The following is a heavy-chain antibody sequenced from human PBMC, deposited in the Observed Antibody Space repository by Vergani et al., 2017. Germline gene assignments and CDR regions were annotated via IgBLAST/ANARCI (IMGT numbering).Heavy chain of an antibody. CDR1: GFTFSSYA. CDR3: ARDWRWLQFLDY. V-gene: IGHV3-30-3*01. Sequence: QVQLVESGGGVVQPGRSLRLSCAASGFTFSSYAMHWVRQAPGKGLEWVVVISYDGSNKYYADSVKGRFTISRDNSKNTLYLQMNSLRAEDTAVYYCARDWRWLQFLDYWGQGTLVTVSS. J-gene: IGHJ4*02. D-gene: IGHD5-24*01. CDR2: ISYDGSNK.